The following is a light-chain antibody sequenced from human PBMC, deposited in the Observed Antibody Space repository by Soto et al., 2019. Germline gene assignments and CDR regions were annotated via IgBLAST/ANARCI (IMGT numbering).Light chain of an antibody. Sequence: EILLTQSPGTLSLSPGERATLSCRASHSVGTYLAWYQQKPGQTPRLLIYDASNRATGIPARFSDSGSGTDFTLTISSLQSEDFAVYYCQQYNNWLITFGQGTRLEIK. CDR3: QQYNNWLIT. J-gene: IGKJ5*01. CDR1: HSVGTY. CDR2: DAS. V-gene: IGKV3-11*01.